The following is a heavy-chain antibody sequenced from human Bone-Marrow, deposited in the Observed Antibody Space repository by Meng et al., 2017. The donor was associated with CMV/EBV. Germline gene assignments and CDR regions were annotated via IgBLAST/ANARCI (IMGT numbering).Heavy chain of an antibody. V-gene: IGHV3-53*01. CDR1: GFAVSFNY. J-gene: IGHJ4*02. D-gene: IGHD2-21*01. Sequence: GESLKISCAVSGFAVSFNYMNWVRQAPGKGLEWVSVMYSAGNTYYADSVKGRFIISRDNFKNTLYLQMDRVRAEDTAVYYCARGCGDFRCYIDFWGQGTLVTVYS. CDR3: ARGCGDFRCYIDF. CDR2: MYSAGNT.